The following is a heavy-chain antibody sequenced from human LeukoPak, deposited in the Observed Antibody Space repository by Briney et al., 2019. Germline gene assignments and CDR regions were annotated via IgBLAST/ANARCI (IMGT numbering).Heavy chain of an antibody. V-gene: IGHV4-59*01. CDR3: ARVGDCGGDCSHFDY. J-gene: IGHJ4*02. D-gene: IGHD2-21*02. CDR1: GGSISSYY. CDR2: IYYSGST. Sequence: SETLSLTCTVSGGSISSYYWSWIRQPPGKGLEWIGYIYYSGSTNYNPSLKSRVTISVDTSKNQFSLKLSSVTAADTAVYYCARVGDCGGDCSHFDYWGQGTLATVSS.